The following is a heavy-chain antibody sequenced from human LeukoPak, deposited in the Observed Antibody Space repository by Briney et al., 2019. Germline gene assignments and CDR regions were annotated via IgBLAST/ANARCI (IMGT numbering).Heavy chain of an antibody. V-gene: IGHV4-61*02. CDR3: ASSSGSTSPGGWFDP. Sequence: SQTLSLTCSVSGGSISSTDYYWSWVRQPAGKGLEWIGRIYISGSIDYNPSLKSPATISLDTSKNQFSLKLSSVTAADTAVYYCASSSGSTSPGGWFDPWGQGTLVTVSS. D-gene: IGHD2-2*01. CDR2: IYISGSI. J-gene: IGHJ5*02. CDR1: GGSISSTDYY.